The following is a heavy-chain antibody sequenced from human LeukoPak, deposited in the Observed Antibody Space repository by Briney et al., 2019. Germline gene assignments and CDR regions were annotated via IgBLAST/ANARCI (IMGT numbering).Heavy chain of an antibody. CDR3: ARGNDILTGFFGMDV. CDR2: IYSGGST. CDR1: GFTFSSNY. Sequence: GGSLRLSCAASGFTFSSNYMSWVRQAPGKGLEWVSVIYSGGSTYYADSVKGRFTISRDNSKNTLYLQMNSLRAEDTAVYYCARGNDILTGFFGMDVWGQGTTVTVSS. D-gene: IGHD3-9*01. V-gene: IGHV3-66*01. J-gene: IGHJ6*02.